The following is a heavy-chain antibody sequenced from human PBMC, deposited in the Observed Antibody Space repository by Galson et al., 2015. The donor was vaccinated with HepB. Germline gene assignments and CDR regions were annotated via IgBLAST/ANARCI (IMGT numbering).Heavy chain of an antibody. CDR3: ARCGGDCYPFNFDY. V-gene: IGHV3-53*01. Sequence: SLRLSCAASGFTVSSHYMSWVRQAPGKGLEWVSVIYSGGSTSYADSVKGRFTISRDNSENTLYLQMNRLRAEDTAVYYCARCGGDCYPFNFDYWGQGTLVTVSS. CDR2: IYSGGST. D-gene: IGHD2-21*02. J-gene: IGHJ4*02. CDR1: GFTVSSHY.